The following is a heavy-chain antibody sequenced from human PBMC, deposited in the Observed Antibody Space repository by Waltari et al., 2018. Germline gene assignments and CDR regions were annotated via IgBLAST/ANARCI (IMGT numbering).Heavy chain of an antibody. CDR2: INHSGST. CDR3: ARQVVTALNWFDP. Sequence: QVQLQQWGAGLLKPSETLSLTCAVYGGSFSGYYWSWIRQSPGKGLEWIGEINHSGSTNQNPSLKSRVTISVDMSKNQFSLKLSSVTAADTAVYYCARQVVTALNWFDPWGQGILVIVSS. V-gene: IGHV4-34*01. CDR1: GGSFSGYY. D-gene: IGHD2-15*01. J-gene: IGHJ5*02.